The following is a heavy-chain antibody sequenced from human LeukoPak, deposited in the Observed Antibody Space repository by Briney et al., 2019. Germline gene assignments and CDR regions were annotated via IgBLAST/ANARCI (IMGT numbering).Heavy chain of an antibody. CDR1: GYTFTSYA. CDR2: INAGNGNT. J-gene: IGHJ4*02. V-gene: IGHV1-3*01. Sequence: ASVKVSCKASGYTFTSYAMHWVRQAPGQRLEWMGWINAGNGNTKYPQKFQGRVTITRDTSASTAYMELSSLRSEDTAVYYCARVWISSGYEYYFDYWGQGTLVTVSS. CDR3: ARVWISSGYEYYFDY. D-gene: IGHD3-22*01.